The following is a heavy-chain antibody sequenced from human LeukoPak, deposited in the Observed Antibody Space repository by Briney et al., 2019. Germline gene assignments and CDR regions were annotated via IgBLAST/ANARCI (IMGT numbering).Heavy chain of an antibody. J-gene: IGHJ3*02. V-gene: IGHV7-4-1*02. CDR1: GYTFTSYA. Sequence: ASVKVSCKASGYTFTSYAMNWVRQAPGQGLEWMGWINTNTGNPTYAQGFTGRFVFSLDTSVSTAYPQISSLKAEDTAVYYCASDPVTGYSSSWYEGAFDIWGQGTMVTVSS. CDR3: ASDPVTGYSSSWYEGAFDI. D-gene: IGHD6-13*01. CDR2: INTNTGNP.